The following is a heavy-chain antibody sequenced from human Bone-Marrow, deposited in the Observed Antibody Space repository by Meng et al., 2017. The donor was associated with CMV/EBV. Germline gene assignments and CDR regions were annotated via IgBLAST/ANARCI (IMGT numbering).Heavy chain of an antibody. CDR2: ISSSSSYI. D-gene: IGHD2-2*01. CDR3: AREEGILVVVPAEGYYYGMDV. CDR1: GFTFSSYS. Sequence: GGSLRLSCAASGFTFSSYSMNWVRQAPGKGLEWVSSISSSSSYIYYADSVKGRFTISRDNAKNSLYLQTNSLRAEDTAVYYCAREEGILVVVPAEGYYYGMDVWGQGTTVTVSS. V-gene: IGHV3-21*01. J-gene: IGHJ6*02.